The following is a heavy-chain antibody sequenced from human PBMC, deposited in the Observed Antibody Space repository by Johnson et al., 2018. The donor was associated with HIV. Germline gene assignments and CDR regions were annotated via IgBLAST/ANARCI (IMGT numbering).Heavy chain of an antibody. CDR1: GFTFSSYG. CDR3: ARDGPRRDAYDI. CDR2: IKQDGSEK. Sequence: VQLVESGGGVVQPGRSLRLSCAASGFTFSSYGMHWVRQAPGKGLEWVANIKQDGSEKHYMDSVKGRFTVSRDNAKNSLYLQINGLRAEDMAVYYCARDGPRRDAYDIWGQGTLVIVSS. V-gene: IGHV3-7*01. J-gene: IGHJ3*02.